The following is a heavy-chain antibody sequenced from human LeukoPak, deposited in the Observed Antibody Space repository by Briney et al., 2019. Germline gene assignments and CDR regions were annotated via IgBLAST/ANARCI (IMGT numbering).Heavy chain of an antibody. Sequence: SETLSLTCTVSGGSISSYYWSWMRQPPGKGLEWTGYIDYSGSTNYNPSLKSRLTISVETSKTQFSLKLNSVTGADTAVYYCASFSGNYGHFDIWGQGTLVTVSS. V-gene: IGHV4-59*08. J-gene: IGHJ4*02. CDR1: GGSISSYY. CDR2: IDYSGST. CDR3: ASFSGNYGHFDI. D-gene: IGHD1-26*01.